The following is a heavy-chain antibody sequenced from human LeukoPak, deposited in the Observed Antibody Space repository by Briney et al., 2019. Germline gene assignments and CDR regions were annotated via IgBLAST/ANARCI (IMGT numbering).Heavy chain of an antibody. D-gene: IGHD6-19*01. CDR2: IYYSGST. CDR3: ARDGVAGGFDY. CDR1: GGSISGSY. J-gene: IGHJ4*02. V-gene: IGHV4-59*01. Sequence: SETLSLTCTVSGGSISGSYWNWIRQPPGKGLEWIGYIYYSGSTNYNPSLKSRVTISVDTSKKQFSLKLSSVTAADTAVYYCARDGVAGGFDYWGQGILVTVSS.